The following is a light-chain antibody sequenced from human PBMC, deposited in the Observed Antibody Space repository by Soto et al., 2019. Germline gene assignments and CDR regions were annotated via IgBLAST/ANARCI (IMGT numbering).Light chain of an antibody. V-gene: IGLV4-69*01. CDR1: SGHSDYA. CDR2: VTSDGSH. Sequence: QAVVTQSPSASASPGASVKLTCTLSSGHSDYAIAWHQQQPEKGPRYLMKVTSDGSHTKGDGIPDRFSGSSSGADRYLTISSLRSDDEADYYCQAWGTGGVLGGGTKLTVL. CDR3: QAWGTGGV. J-gene: IGLJ3*02.